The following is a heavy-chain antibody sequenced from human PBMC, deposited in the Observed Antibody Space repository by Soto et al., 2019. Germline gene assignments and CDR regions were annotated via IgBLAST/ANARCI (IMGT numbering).Heavy chain of an antibody. CDR2: IYYSGST. CDR3: ASRKRPPYFAY. V-gene: IGHV4-30-4*01. J-gene: IGHJ1*01. D-gene: IGHD2-21*01. CDR1: GGSISSGDYY. Sequence: PSETLSLTCTVSGGSISSGDYYWSWIRQPPGKGLEWIGNIYYSGSTYYNPSLKSRVTISIDTSKNQFSLKLSSVTAADTAVYYCASRKRPPYFAYWGQRTPVPVSS.